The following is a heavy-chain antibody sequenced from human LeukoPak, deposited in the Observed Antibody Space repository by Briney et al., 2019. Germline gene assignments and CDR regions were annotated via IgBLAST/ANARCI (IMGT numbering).Heavy chain of an antibody. V-gene: IGHV3-66*01. CDR3: ARDEMVRGYNAFDI. Sequence: GGSLRLSCAASGFTVSSNYMSWVRQAPGKGLEWVSVIYSGGSTYYADSVKGRFTISRDNSKNTLYLQMNSLRAEDTAVYYCARDEMVRGYNAFDIWGQGTMVTVSS. D-gene: IGHD3-10*01. CDR2: IYSGGST. CDR1: GFTVSSNY. J-gene: IGHJ3*02.